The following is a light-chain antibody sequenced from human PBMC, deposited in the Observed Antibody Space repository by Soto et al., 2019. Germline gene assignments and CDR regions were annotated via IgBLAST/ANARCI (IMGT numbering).Light chain of an antibody. J-gene: IGLJ2*01. V-gene: IGLV2-11*01. CDR1: SSNVAGFDS. Sequence: HSVLTQPRSVSGSPGQSVTISCTGTSSNVAGFDSVSWYQQHPDKAPKLIIHDVNKRPSGVPNRFSGSKSGNTASLTISGLQAEDEAEYYCCSYAGSQTFVFGGGTKLTVL. CDR3: CSYAGSQTFV. CDR2: DVN.